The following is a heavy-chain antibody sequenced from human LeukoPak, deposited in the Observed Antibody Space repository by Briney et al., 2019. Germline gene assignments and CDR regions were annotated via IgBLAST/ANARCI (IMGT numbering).Heavy chain of an antibody. J-gene: IGHJ4*02. CDR2: IRSKAYGGTT. Sequence: AGGSLRLSCAASGFTFGAYAMNWFRQAPGKGLEWVGFIRSKAYGGTTEYAAFVEGRFAISRDDSKSIAYLQINSLKIEDTAIYYCARDGTVTTWFDYWGQGTLVTVSS. V-gene: IGHV3-49*03. CDR3: ARDGTVTTWFDY. CDR1: GFTFGAYA. D-gene: IGHD4-17*01.